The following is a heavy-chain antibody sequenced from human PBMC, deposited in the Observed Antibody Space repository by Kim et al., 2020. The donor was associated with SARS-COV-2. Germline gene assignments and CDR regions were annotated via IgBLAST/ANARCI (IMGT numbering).Heavy chain of an antibody. V-gene: IGHV4-34*01. D-gene: IGHD2-15*01. CDR1: GGSFSGYY. CDR2: INHSGST. Sequence: SETLSLTCAVYGGSFSGYYWSWIRQPPGKGLEWIGEINHSGSTNYNPSLKSRVTISVDTSKNQFSLKLSSVTAADTAVYYCARGSVVVVAAPRTPTKRGYMDVWGKGTTVTVSS. J-gene: IGHJ6*03. CDR3: ARGSVVVVAAPRTPTKRGYMDV.